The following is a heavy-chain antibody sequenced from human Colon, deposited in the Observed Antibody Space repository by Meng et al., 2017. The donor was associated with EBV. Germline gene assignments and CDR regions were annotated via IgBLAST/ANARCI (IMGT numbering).Heavy chain of an antibody. Sequence: QLQLQESGPGPVKPSXXLSLTCIVSGGSISSNGDYLGWIRQPPGKGLEWIGSISYSGRTYYTPSLKSRVTMSVDTSKNQFSLNLNSVTAADTAVYHCLRGSGGSVWGQVTLVTVSS. CDR3: LRGSGGSV. CDR2: ISYSGRT. V-gene: IGHV4-39*07. D-gene: IGHD3-10*01. J-gene: IGHJ1*01. CDR1: GGSISSNGDY.